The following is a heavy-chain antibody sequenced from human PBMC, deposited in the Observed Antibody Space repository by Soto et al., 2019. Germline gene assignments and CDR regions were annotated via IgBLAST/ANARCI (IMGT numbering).Heavy chain of an antibody. V-gene: IGHV4-34*01. CDR1: GGSFSGYY. D-gene: IGHD3-16*02. CDR3: ARGPSVSFLMNWFDP. Sequence: SETLSLTCAVYGGSFSGYYWSWIRQPPGKGLEWIGEINHSGSTNYNPSLKSRVTISVDTSKNQFSLKLSSVTAADTAVYYCARGPSVSFLMNWFDPWGQGTLVTVSS. CDR2: INHSGST. J-gene: IGHJ5*02.